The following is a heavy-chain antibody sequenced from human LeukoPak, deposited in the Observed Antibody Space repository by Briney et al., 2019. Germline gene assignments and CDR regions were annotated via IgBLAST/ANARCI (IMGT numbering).Heavy chain of an antibody. Sequence: GGSLRLSCVGSGFDFSSNYMTWVRQAPGKGLEWVANIKQDGSEKYYVDSMKGRFTISRDNAKNSLYLQMNSLRAEDTAVYYCARVRRITMVRGVNWFDPWGQGTLVTVSS. D-gene: IGHD3-10*01. J-gene: IGHJ5*02. CDR2: IKQDGSEK. V-gene: IGHV3-7*01. CDR1: GFDFSSNY. CDR3: ARVRRITMVRGVNWFDP.